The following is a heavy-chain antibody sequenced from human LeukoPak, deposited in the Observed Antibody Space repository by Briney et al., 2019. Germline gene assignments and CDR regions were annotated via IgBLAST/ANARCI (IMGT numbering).Heavy chain of an antibody. Sequence: SETLSLTCTVSGESINSFYWSWIRQPAGKGLEWIGRIYSSGSTNYSPSLKSRVTMSVDTSKNQFSLKLSSVTAADTALYYCARDYGGWYYFDYWGQGTLVTVSS. CDR1: GESINSFY. V-gene: IGHV4-4*07. D-gene: IGHD6-19*01. J-gene: IGHJ4*02. CDR2: IYSSGST. CDR3: ARDYGGWYYFDY.